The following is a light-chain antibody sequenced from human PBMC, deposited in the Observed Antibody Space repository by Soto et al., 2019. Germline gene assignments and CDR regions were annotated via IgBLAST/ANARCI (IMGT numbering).Light chain of an antibody. CDR1: SSDVGSYNL. Sequence: QSALTQPASASGSPGQSITISCTGTSSDVGSYNLVSWYQQHPGKAPKLMIYEGSKRPSGVSNRFSGSKSGNTASLTISGLQAEDEADYYGCSYAGSSTVVFGGGTKLTVL. CDR2: EGS. V-gene: IGLV2-23*03. J-gene: IGLJ2*01. CDR3: CSYAGSSTVV.